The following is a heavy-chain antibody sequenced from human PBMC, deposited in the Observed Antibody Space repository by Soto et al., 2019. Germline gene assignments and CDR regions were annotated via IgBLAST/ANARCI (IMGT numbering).Heavy chain of an antibody. Sequence: QVQLQESGPGLVKPSETLSLTCTVSGGSISSYYWSWIRQPLGKGLEWIGYIYYSGSTNYNPSLKSRVTISVDTSKNQFSLKLSSVTAADTAVYYCARGDCSGGSCYGYFQHWGQGTLVTVSS. CDR1: GGSISSYY. J-gene: IGHJ1*01. V-gene: IGHV4-59*01. D-gene: IGHD2-15*01. CDR2: IYYSGST. CDR3: ARGDCSGGSCYGYFQH.